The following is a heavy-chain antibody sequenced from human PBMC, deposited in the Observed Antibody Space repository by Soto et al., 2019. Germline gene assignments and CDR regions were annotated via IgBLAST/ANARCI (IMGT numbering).Heavy chain of an antibody. D-gene: IGHD1-26*01. CDR2: ISSNGGST. Sequence: GGSLSLSCSASGFTFSSYAMHWVRQAPGKGLEYVSAISSNGGSTYYADSVKGRFTISRDNSKNTLYLQMSSLRAEDTAVYYCVKGDSGSYYDAFDIWGQGTMVTVSS. J-gene: IGHJ3*02. CDR3: VKGDSGSYYDAFDI. CDR1: GFTFSSYA. V-gene: IGHV3-64D*09.